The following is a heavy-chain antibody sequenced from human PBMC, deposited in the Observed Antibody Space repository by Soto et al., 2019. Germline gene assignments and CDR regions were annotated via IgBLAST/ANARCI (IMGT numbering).Heavy chain of an antibody. J-gene: IGHJ5*02. CDR3: ARTSRIAAAGSALNWFDP. CDR2: IIPILGIA. CDR1: GGTFSSYT. D-gene: IGHD6-13*01. V-gene: IGHV1-69*02. Sequence: SVKVSCKASGGTFSSYTISWVRQAPGQGLEWMGRIIPILGIANYAQKFQGRVTITADKSTSTAYMELSSLRSEDTAVYYCARTSRIAAAGSALNWFDPWGQGTLVTVSS.